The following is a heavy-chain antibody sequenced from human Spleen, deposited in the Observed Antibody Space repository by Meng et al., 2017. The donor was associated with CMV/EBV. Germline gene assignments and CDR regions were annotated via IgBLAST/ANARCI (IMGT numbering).Heavy chain of an antibody. CDR1: GYTFISYG. CDR2: ISIYNTNT. D-gene: IGHD2-15*01. Sequence: ASVKVSCKAFGYTFISYGISWVRQAPGQGLEWMGWISIYNTNTYYAQNLQDRVTMTIDRSSTTAYLELRSLTSDDTAVYYCAREGVLLGRAYYFSGMDVWGQGTTVTVSS. J-gene: IGHJ6*02. V-gene: IGHV1-18*04. CDR3: AREGVLLGRAYYFSGMDV.